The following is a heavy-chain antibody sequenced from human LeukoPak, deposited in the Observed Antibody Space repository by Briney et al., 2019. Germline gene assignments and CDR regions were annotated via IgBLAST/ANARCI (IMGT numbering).Heavy chain of an antibody. CDR2: INSDGINT. J-gene: IGHJ4*02. CDR3: ARGFSTVTSLPGY. V-gene: IGHV3-74*01. D-gene: IGHD4-17*01. Sequence: GRSLRLSCAASGFXFSSFGMHWVRQAPGKGLVWVSRINSDGINTNYADSVRGRFTISRDNAKNTLYLQMNSLRAEDTAVYYCARGFSTVTSLPGYWGQGTLVTVSS. CDR1: GFXFSSFG.